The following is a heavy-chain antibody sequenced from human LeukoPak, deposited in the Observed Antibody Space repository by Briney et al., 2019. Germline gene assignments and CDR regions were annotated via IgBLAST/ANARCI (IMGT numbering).Heavy chain of an antibody. CDR1: GFTFSSYA. CDR3: ASDAMSAPGEY. V-gene: IGHV3-30*03. Sequence: GGSLRLSCAASGFTFSSYAMHWVRQAPGKGLEWVAAISNDGGNEFYVDSLKGRFTVSRDNSIDTLFLQMNSLRPDDTAVYYCASDAMSAPGEYWGQGTLLIVSS. J-gene: IGHJ4*02. CDR2: ISNDGGNE. D-gene: IGHD3-16*01.